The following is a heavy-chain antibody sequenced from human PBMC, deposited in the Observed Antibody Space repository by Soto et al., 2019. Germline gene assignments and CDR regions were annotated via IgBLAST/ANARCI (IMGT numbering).Heavy chain of an antibody. CDR2: ISGSGGST. Sequence: GGSLRLSCAASGFTFSSYAMSWVRQAPGKGLEWVSAISGSGGSTYYADSVKGRFTISRDNSKNTLYLQMNSLRAEDTAVYYCAKDKVLMVYAIGDYWGQGTLVTVSS. CDR3: AKDKVLMVYAIGDY. J-gene: IGHJ4*02. D-gene: IGHD2-8*01. CDR1: GFTFSSYA. V-gene: IGHV3-23*01.